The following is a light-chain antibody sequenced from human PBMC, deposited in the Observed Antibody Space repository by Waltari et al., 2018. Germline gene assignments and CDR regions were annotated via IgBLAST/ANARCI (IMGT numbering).Light chain of an antibody. V-gene: IGKV1-39*01. CDR1: QSISSY. J-gene: IGKJ1*01. CDR2: AAS. CDR3: QQSYSTPRT. Sequence: VTITCRASQSISSYLNWYQQKPGKAPKLLIYAASSLQSGVPSRFSGSGSGTDFTLTISSLQPEDFATYYCQQSYSTPRTFGQGTKVEIK.